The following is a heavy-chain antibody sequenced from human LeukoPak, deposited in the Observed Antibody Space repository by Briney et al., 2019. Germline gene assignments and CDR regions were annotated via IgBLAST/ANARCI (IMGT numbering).Heavy chain of an antibody. D-gene: IGHD4-17*01. Sequence: PSETLSLTCTVSGGSISSGSYYWSWIRQPAGKGLEWIGNIFYSGSTYYNPSLKSRVTISVDTSKNQFSLKLSSVTAADTAVYYCARGPQRGGTTVTTPPDDAFDIWGQGTMVTVSS. V-gene: IGHV4-39*07. CDR1: GGSISSGSYY. CDR3: ARGPQRGGTTVTTPPDDAFDI. J-gene: IGHJ3*02. CDR2: IFYSGST.